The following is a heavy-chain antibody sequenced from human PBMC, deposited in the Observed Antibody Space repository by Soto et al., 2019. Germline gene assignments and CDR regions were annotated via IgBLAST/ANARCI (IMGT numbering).Heavy chain of an antibody. V-gene: IGHV3-48*02. CDR3: ARGRVGTAYFDY. CDR2: ITGSSTTI. J-gene: IGHJ4*02. Sequence: LRLSCAASGFTFTSNSMNWVRQAPGKGLEWISYITGSSTTIYYADSVKGRFTISRDNAKNSVYLQLNSLRDEDTALYYCARGRVGTAYFDYWGQGALVTVSS. D-gene: IGHD2-21*02. CDR1: GFTFTSNS.